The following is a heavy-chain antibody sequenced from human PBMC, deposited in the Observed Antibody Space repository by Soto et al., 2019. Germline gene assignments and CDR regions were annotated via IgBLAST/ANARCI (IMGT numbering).Heavy chain of an antibody. D-gene: IGHD3-10*01. V-gene: IGHV1-69*02. CDR3: ASFRGSYGMGV. CDR2: IIPILGIA. CDR1: GGTFSSYT. J-gene: IGHJ6*02. Sequence: QVQLVQSGAEVKKPGSSVKVSCKASGGTFSSYTISWVRQAPGQGLEWMGRIIPILGIANYAQKFQGRVTITAEKSTSTAYMELSSLRSEDTAVYYCASFRGSYGMGVWGQGTTVTVSS.